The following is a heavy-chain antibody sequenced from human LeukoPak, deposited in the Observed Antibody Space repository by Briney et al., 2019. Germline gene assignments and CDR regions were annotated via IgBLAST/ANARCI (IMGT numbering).Heavy chain of an antibody. V-gene: IGHV3-7*01. CDR2: INVDGSEK. CDR3: ARGGHHSVDY. CDR1: GFTFSDYW. D-gene: IGHD2-21*01. J-gene: IGHJ4*02. Sequence: PGGALRLSCAASGFTFSDYWMSWVRRTPGKGLEGVANINVDGSEKNYVDSVKGRFTMSRDNARNSMYLQMNSLRVEDTAVYYCARGGHHSVDYWGQGTLVTVSS.